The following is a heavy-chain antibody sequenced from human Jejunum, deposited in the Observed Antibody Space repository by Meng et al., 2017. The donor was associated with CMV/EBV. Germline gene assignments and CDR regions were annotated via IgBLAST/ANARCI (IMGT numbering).Heavy chain of an antibody. J-gene: IGHJ6*02. CDR1: FSSYE. CDR2: ISSSGSTI. Sequence: FSSYEMNWGRQAPGKGLEWVSYISSSGSTIYYADSVKGRFTISRDNAKNSLYLQMNSLRAEDTAVYYCARDMRYQLLYFYYGMDVWGQGTTVTVSS. D-gene: IGHD2-2*02. CDR3: ARDMRYQLLYFYYGMDV. V-gene: IGHV3-48*03.